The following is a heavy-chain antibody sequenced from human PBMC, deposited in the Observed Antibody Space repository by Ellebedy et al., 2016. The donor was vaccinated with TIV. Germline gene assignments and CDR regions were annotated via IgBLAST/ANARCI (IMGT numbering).Heavy chain of an antibody. CDR2: ISYDGSNK. CDR3: ARGPFGGNLFDALDI. J-gene: IGHJ3*02. D-gene: IGHD4-23*01. CDR1: GFTFSSYG. V-gene: IGHV3-30*03. Sequence: GESLKISXAASGFTFSSYGMHWVRQAPGKGLEWVAVISYDGSNKYYADSVKGRFTISRDNSKNTLYLQMNSLRAEDTAVYYCARGPFGGNLFDALDIWGQGTIVTVSS.